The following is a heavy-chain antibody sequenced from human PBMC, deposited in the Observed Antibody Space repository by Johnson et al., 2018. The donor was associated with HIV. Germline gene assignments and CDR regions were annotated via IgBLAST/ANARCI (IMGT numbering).Heavy chain of an antibody. CDR3: ARDGSNFGAFDI. D-gene: IGHD1-1*01. J-gene: IGHJ3*02. V-gene: IGHV3-30-3*01. Sequence: QVQLVESGGGVVQPGGSLRLSCTASGFTFSTYAMHWVRQAPGKGLEWVAIISYDGNNKYYADSVKGRFTISRDNSKNTLYLQMISLRAEDTAVYYCARDGSNFGAFDIWGQGTMVTVSS. CDR1: GFTFSTYA. CDR2: ISYDGNNK.